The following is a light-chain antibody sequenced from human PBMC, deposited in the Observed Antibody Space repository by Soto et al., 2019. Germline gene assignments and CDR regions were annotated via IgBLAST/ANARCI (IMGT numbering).Light chain of an antibody. CDR3: SSYTSRNTVV. J-gene: IGLJ3*02. V-gene: IGLV2-14*03. CDR1: SSDVGGYNY. CDR2: DVT. Sequence: QSVLTQPASVSGSPGQWITIFCTGTSSDVGGYNYVSWYQQLPGKPPKLLIYDVTNRPSGVPNRFSGSKSGSTASLAISGLQSEDEGDYYCSSYTSRNTVVFGGGTKLTVL.